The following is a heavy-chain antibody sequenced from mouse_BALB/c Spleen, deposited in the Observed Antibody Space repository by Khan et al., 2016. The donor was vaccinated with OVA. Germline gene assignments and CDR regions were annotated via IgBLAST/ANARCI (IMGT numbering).Heavy chain of an antibody. D-gene: IGHD1-1*01. CDR2: ILPGSGSR. CDR3: ARVNYGSRDYFDY. Sequence: QVQLKESGAELMKPGASVKISCKATGYTFSGYWLEWVKQRPGHGLEWIGEILPGSGSRNYNEKLKGKATFTADISSKTTYMQLSSLTSEDSAVYYCARVNYGSRDYFDYWGQGTTLTVSS. CDR1: GYTFSGYW. V-gene: IGHV1-9*01. J-gene: IGHJ2*01.